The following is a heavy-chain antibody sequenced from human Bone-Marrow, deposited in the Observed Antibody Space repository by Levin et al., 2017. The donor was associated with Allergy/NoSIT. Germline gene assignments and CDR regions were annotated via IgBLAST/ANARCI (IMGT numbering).Heavy chain of an antibody. CDR3: AREAQLRYSSGWYRGGWFDP. J-gene: IGHJ5*02. CDR2: IYYSGST. CDR1: GGSISSDDYY. D-gene: IGHD6-19*01. Sequence: SETLSLTCTVSGGSISSDDYYWSWIRQPPGKGLEWIGYIYYSGSTYYNPSLKSRVTISVDTSKNQFSLKLSSVTAADTAVYYCAREAQLRYSSGWYRGGWFDPWGQGTLVTVSS. V-gene: IGHV4-30-4*01.